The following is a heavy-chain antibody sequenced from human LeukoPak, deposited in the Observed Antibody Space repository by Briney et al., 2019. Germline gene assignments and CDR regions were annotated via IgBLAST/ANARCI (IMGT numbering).Heavy chain of an antibody. CDR3: AITQYYYGSGSYYNSEMGMFDY. V-gene: IGHV3-23*01. J-gene: IGHJ4*02. CDR2: ISGSGGST. CDR1: GFTFSSYA. Sequence: PGGSLRLSCAASGFTFSSYAMSWVRQAPGKGLEWVSAISGSGGSTYYADSVKGRFTISRDNSKNTLYLQMNSLRAEDTAVYYCAITQYYYGSGSYYNSEMGMFDYWGQGTLVTVSS. D-gene: IGHD3-10*01.